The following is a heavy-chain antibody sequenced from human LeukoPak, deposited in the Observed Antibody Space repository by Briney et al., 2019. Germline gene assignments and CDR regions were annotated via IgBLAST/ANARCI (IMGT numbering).Heavy chain of an antibody. CDR1: GFTFSSYS. Sequence: PGGSLRLSCAASGFTFSSYSMNWVRQAPGKGLEWVSYISSSSTIYYADSVKGRFTISRDNAKNSLYLQMNSLRDEDTAVYYCAREDAIEMATSDAFDIWGQGTMVTVSS. J-gene: IGHJ3*02. CDR3: AREDAIEMATSDAFDI. D-gene: IGHD5-24*01. CDR2: ISSSSTI. V-gene: IGHV3-48*02.